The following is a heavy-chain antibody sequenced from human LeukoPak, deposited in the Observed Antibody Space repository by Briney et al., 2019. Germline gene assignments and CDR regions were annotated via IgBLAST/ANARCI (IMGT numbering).Heavy chain of an antibody. V-gene: IGHV1-69*05. CDR2: IIPIFGTA. Sequence: SVEVSCKASGGTFSSYAISWVRQAPGQGLEWMGGIIPIFGTANYAQKFQGRVTITTDESTSTAYMELSSLRSEDTAVYYCASSRDGYNGYYYYYMDVWGKGTTVTVSS. J-gene: IGHJ6*03. CDR1: GGTFSSYA. D-gene: IGHD5-24*01. CDR3: ASSRDGYNGYYYYYMDV.